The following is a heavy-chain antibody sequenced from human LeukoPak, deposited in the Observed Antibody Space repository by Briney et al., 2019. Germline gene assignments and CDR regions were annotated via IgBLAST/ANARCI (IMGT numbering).Heavy chain of an antibody. CDR3: ATRFPDFGDYVPYFDY. D-gene: IGHD4-17*01. Sequence: SETLSLTCAVSGDSISSVNYFWSWIRQHPGKGLEWIGYISYRGSTYYNPSLRGRVSISLDTSKNQLSLRLSSVTAADTAVYYCATRFPDFGDYVPYFDYWGQGTLVTVSS. CDR1: GDSISSVNYF. CDR2: ISYRGST. V-gene: IGHV4-31*11. J-gene: IGHJ4*02.